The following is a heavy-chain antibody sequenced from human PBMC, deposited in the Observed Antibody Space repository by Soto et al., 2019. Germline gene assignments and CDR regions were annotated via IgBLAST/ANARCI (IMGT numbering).Heavy chain of an antibody. V-gene: IGHV4-39*01. D-gene: IGHD6-13*01. CDR2: IYYSGST. Sequence: SETLSLTCTVSGGSISSNNYYWGWIRQSPEKGLEWIENIYYSGSTYYNPSLKSRVTMSVDTSKNQFSLKLISVTAADTAVYYCARLTAAGSFDYWGQGTLVTVS. CDR1: GGSISSNNYY. CDR3: ARLTAAGSFDY. J-gene: IGHJ4*02.